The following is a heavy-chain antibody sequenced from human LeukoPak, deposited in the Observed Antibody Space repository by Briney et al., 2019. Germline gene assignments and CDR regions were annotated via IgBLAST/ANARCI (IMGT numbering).Heavy chain of an antibody. V-gene: IGHV4-59*11. CDR2: VFDSGRT. CDR1: AGSITTHH. Sequence: PSQTLSLTRTVSAGSITTHHWKWIRPPPRNGLEWIGYVFDSGRTKVNPSLKSRVTLSADTSKNQLSLRLSSVTAADTAMYYCTTIKRGDIFGYFDFWGQGILVTVSS. CDR3: TTIKRGDIFGYFDF. D-gene: IGHD3-3*02. J-gene: IGHJ4*02.